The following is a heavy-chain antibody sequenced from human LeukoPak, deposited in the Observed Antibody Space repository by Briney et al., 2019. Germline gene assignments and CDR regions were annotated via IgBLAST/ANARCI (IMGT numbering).Heavy chain of an antibody. D-gene: IGHD6-13*01. CDR2: MNPNSGNT. J-gene: IGHJ3*02. CDR1: GYTFTNYG. CDR3: ARSWVSDAFDI. V-gene: IGHV1-8*01. Sequence: ASVKVSCKASGYTFTNYGINWVRQAPGQGLEWMGWMNPNSGNTGYAQKFQGRVTMTRNTSISTAYMELSSLRSEDTAVYYCARSWVSDAFDIWGQGTMVTVSS.